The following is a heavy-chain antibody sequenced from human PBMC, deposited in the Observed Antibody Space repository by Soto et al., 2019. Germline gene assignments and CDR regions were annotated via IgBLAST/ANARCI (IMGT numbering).Heavy chain of an antibody. D-gene: IGHD6-6*01. J-gene: IGHJ1*01. CDR3: TKFKDSTSVRYLHH. CDR1: WYNFAHHW. V-gene: IGHV5-51*03. Sequence: AWGVLKIPCGSSWYNFAHHWIGRVRQVSGKGLEGVAISYPSTSKTIYGTAFHGHVTITADKSINTDYLQWTSLKTSDTAIYYCTKFKDSTSVRYLHHWGQGTLVTVSS. CDR2: SYPSTSKT.